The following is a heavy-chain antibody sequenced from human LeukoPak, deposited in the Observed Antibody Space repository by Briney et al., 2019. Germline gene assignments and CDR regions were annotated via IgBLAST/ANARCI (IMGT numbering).Heavy chain of an antibody. D-gene: IGHD2-21*01. V-gene: IGHV1-46*01. CDR1: GYTFTSYY. J-gene: IGHJ4*02. CDR2: INPSGGST. Sequence: ASVKVSCKASGYTFTSYYLHWVRQAPGQGLEWMGIINPSGGSTTYRQKFQGRVTMTRDTSTSTVYMELSSLRAGDTAVYYCAKYSALILVITEYFDYWGQGTLVTVSS. CDR3: AKYSALILVITEYFDY.